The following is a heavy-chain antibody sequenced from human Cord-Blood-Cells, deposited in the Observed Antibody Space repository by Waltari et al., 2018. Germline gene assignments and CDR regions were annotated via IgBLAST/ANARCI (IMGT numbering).Heavy chain of an antibody. CDR1: GGTFSSYA. D-gene: IGHD6-6*01. CDR2: IIPIFGTA. Sequence: QVQLVQSGAEVKKPGSSVKVSCKASGGTFSSYAISWVRQAPGQGLEWMGGIIPIFGTANYAQEFQGRVTITADESTSTAYMELSSVRSEDTAVYYCARGGLRGAARPFAFDIWGQGTMVTVSS. CDR3: ARGGLRGAARPFAFDI. J-gene: IGHJ3*02. V-gene: IGHV1-69*01.